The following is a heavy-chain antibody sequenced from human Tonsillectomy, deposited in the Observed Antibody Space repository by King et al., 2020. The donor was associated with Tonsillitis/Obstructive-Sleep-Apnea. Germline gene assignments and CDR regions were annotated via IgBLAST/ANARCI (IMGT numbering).Heavy chain of an antibody. CDR2: IKQDGSGK. CDR1: GFTFRSYW. CDR3: ARGSTTVTTRGYFDY. Sequence: VQLVESGGGLVQPGGSLRLSCAASGFTFRSYWMSWVRQAPGKGLEWVANIKQDGSGKYYVDSLKGRFTISRDNAKNSLYLQMNSLRAEDTAVYYCARGSTTVTTRGYFDYWGQGTLVTVSS. J-gene: IGHJ4*02. D-gene: IGHD4-11*01. V-gene: IGHV3-7*03.